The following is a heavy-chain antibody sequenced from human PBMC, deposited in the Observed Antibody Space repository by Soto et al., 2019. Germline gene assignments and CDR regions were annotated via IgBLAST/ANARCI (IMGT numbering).Heavy chain of an antibody. CDR2: IIPMIGAT. J-gene: IGHJ3*02. V-gene: IGHV1-69*06. D-gene: IGHD1-1*01. Sequence: QVQLVQSGSEVKKPGDSVKVSCKASGGTFSDFTLSWLRQAPGRGLEWMGGIIPMIGATNNAQKLKGRLTITADKSTGTVYMELNSLRSDDTAVYYCARYLSAGNLYGAFDIWGQGTEVTVSP. CDR3: ARYLSAGNLYGAFDI. CDR1: GGTFSDFT.